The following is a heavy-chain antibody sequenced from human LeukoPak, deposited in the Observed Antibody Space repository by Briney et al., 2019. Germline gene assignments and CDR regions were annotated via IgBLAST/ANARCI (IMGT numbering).Heavy chain of an antibody. D-gene: IGHD5-18*01. Sequence: SETLSLTCAVYGGSFSGYYWSWIRQPPGKWLEWIGEINHSGSTNYNPSLKSRVTISVDTSKNQFSLKLSSVTAADTAVYYCARRWIQLWIVHDYWGQGTLVTVSS. J-gene: IGHJ4*02. CDR3: ARRWIQLWIVHDY. CDR1: GGSFSGYY. CDR2: INHSGST. V-gene: IGHV4-34*01.